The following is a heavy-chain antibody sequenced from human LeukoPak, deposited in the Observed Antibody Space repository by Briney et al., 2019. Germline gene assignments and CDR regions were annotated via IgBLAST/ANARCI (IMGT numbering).Heavy chain of an antibody. CDR2: ISGSGGGT. J-gene: IGHJ4*02. Sequence: AGGSLRLSCAVSGITLSNYGMSGVRQAPGKGLECVAGISGSGGGTYYADSVKGRFTISRDNPKNTLYLQMNSLRAEDTAVYFCAKRGVVIRVILVGFHKEAYYFDSWGQGALVTVSS. D-gene: IGHD3-22*01. CDR3: AKRGVVIRVILVGFHKEAYYFDS. CDR1: GITLSNYG. V-gene: IGHV3-23*01.